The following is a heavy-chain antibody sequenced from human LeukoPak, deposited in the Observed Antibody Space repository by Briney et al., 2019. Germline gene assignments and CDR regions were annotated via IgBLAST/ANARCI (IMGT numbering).Heavy chain of an antibody. J-gene: IGHJ6*02. CDR2: VSQSGST. V-gene: IGHV4-34*01. D-gene: IGHD3-16*01. Sequence: SETPSLTCAVYGGSFSGFYWSWIRQPPGRGLEWIGEVSQSGSTNYNPSLKSRITMSVDTSKNQFSLQLRSMTAADTAVYFCARATDDEFYLYYGMDVWGQGTTVTVSS. CDR1: GGSFSGFY. CDR3: ARATDDEFYLYYGMDV.